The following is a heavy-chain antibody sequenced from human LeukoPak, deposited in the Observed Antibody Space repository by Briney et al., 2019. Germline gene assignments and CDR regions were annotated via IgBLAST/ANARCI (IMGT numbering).Heavy chain of an antibody. CDR1: GFTFGSYG. D-gene: IGHD2-2*03. CDR3: ARVDPYYYYGMDV. CDR2: IWYDGSNK. J-gene: IGHJ6*02. V-gene: IGHV3-33*01. Sequence: GGSLRLSCAASGFTFGSYGMHWVRQAPGKGLEWVAVIWYDGSNKYYADSVKGRFTISRDNSKNTLYLQMNSLRAEDTAVYYCARVDPYYYYGMDVWGQGTTVTVSS.